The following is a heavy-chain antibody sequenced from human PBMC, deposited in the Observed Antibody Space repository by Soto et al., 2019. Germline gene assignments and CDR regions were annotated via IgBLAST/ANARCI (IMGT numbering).Heavy chain of an antibody. CDR2: ISGSGDTT. J-gene: IGHJ4*02. CDR1: GFTFSSYA. Sequence: EVHLLESGGGLVQPGGSLRLSCAASGFTFSSYAMNWVRQAPGKGLEWVSTISGSGDTTYYADSVKGRFAISRDNSKNTLYLQMNSLRAEDTAVYYCAKDRSSWYARSLDYWGQGTLVTVSS. CDR3: AKDRSSWYARSLDY. D-gene: IGHD6-13*01. V-gene: IGHV3-23*01.